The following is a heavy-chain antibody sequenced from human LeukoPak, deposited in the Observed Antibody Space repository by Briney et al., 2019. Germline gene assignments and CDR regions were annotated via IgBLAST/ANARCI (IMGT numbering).Heavy chain of an antibody. J-gene: IGHJ2*01. CDR2: ISSSGTYI. Sequence: GGSLRLSCAASGFTFSSYGMNWVRQAPGKGLEWVSSISSSGTYIYYVDSMKGRFTISRDNAKNSLYLQMDSLRAEDTAVYYCARPRGWERRWYFDLWGRGTLVTVSS. CDR3: ARPRGWERRWYFDL. D-gene: IGHD1-26*01. V-gene: IGHV3-21*01. CDR1: GFTFSSYG.